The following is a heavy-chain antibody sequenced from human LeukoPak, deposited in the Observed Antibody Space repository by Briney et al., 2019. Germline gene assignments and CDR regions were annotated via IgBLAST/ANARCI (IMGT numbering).Heavy chain of an antibody. CDR3: AKDRGGVDY. J-gene: IGHJ4*02. V-gene: IGHV3-30-3*01. D-gene: IGHD3-16*01. CDR1: GFTFSSYA. Sequence: GGSLRLSCAASGFTFSSYAMHWVRQAPGKGLEWVAVISDDGSNEYYADFVKGRFTIARDNSKNSLYLQMNSLRSEDSALYYCAKDRGGVDYWGQGTLVTVSS. CDR2: ISDDGSNE.